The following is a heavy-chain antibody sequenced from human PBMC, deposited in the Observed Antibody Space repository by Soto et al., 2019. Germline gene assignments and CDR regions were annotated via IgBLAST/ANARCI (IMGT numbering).Heavy chain of an antibody. CDR3: ARSLLWFGIDHHYFDY. J-gene: IGHJ4*02. CDR2: ISAYNGNT. D-gene: IGHD3-10*01. Sequence: EASVKVSCKASGYTFTSYGISWVRQAPGQGLEWMGWISAYNGNTNYAQKLQGRVTMTTDTSTSTAYMELRSLRSDDTAVYYCARSLLWFGIDHHYFDYWGQGTLVTVSS. V-gene: IGHV1-18*01. CDR1: GYTFTSYG.